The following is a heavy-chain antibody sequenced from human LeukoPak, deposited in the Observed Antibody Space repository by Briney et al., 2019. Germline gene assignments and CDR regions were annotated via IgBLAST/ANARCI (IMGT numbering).Heavy chain of an antibody. V-gene: IGHV4-39*07. Sequence: PSETLSLTCTVSGGSISSSGYYWGWIRQPPGKGLEWIGIIYYSGSTNYNPSLKSRVTISVDTSKNQFSLKLSSVTAADTAVYYCARGLTLCQLLCSCGFDYWGQGTLVTVSS. CDR3: ARGLTLCQLLCSCGFDY. J-gene: IGHJ4*02. CDR2: IYYSGST. D-gene: IGHD2-2*01. CDR1: GGSISSSGYY.